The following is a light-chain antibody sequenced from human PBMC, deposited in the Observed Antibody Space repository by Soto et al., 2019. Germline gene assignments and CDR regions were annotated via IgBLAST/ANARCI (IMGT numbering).Light chain of an antibody. CDR1: QSVLFSSNNKNY. V-gene: IGKV4-1*01. J-gene: IGKJ2*01. CDR2: GAS. CDR3: QQYGSSPYT. Sequence: DIVMTQSPDSLAVSLGERATINCQSSQSVLFSSNNKNYLAWYQQKPGQPPKLLIYGASSRATGIPDRFSGSGSGTDFTLTISRLEPEDFAVYYCQQYGSSPYTFGQGTKLEIK.